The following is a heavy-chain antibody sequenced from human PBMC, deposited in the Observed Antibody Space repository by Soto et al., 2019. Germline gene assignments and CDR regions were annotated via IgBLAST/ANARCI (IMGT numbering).Heavy chain of an antibody. V-gene: IGHV3-66*01. D-gene: IGHD4-17*01. CDR2: LYSDGTT. CDR1: GLTVSNSY. Sequence: EVQLVESGGGLVQPGGSLRLSCAAAGLTVSNSYMHWVRQAPGEGLEWVSILYSDGTTYYADSVKGRFTISRDNSKNTLYLQMHSLRADDTAVYYFARDTTVTTPTYFASWGQGTLVIVSS. J-gene: IGHJ4*02. CDR3: ARDTTVTTPTYFAS.